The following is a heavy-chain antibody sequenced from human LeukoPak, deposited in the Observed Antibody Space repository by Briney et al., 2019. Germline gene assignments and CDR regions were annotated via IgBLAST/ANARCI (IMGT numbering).Heavy chain of an antibody. CDR2: ISGSGGST. CDR1: GFTFSSYA. V-gene: IGHV3-23*01. J-gene: IGHJ4*02. D-gene: IGHD1-1*01. CDR3: AKGGGYNWNGRLDY. Sequence: GGSLRLSCAASGFTFSSYAMSWVRQAPGKGLEWVSAISGSGGSTYYADSVKGRFTISRDNSKNTLYLQMNSLRAEDTAVYYCAKGGGYNWNGRLDYWGQGTLVTVSS.